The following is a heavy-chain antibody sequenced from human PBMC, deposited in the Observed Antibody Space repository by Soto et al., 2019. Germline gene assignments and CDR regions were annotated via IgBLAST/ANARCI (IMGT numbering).Heavy chain of an antibody. CDR2: INPNSGGT. V-gene: IGHV1-2*04. J-gene: IGHJ6*02. CDR3: ARVGARALGRGYGMDV. Sequence: VASVKVSCKASGYTFTGYYMHWVRQAPGQGLEWMGWINPNSGGTNYAQKFQGWVTMTRDTSISTAYMELSRLRSDDTAVYYCARVGARALGRGYGMDVWGQGTTVTVSS. D-gene: IGHD1-26*01. CDR1: GYTFTGYY.